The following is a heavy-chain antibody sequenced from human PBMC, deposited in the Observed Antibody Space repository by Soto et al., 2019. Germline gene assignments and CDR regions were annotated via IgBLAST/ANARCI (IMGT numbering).Heavy chain of an antibody. J-gene: IGHJ6*02. V-gene: IGHV1-69*13. CDR2: IIPIFGTA. D-gene: IGHD6-19*01. CDR3: ARQGSIAVAGTATYYYYGMDV. CDR1: GGTFSSYA. Sequence: ASVKVSCKASGGTFSSYAISWVRQAPGQGLEWMGGIIPIFGTANYAQKFQGRVTITADESTSTAYMELSSLRSEDTAVYYCARQGSIAVAGTATYYYYGMDVWGQGTTVTVSS.